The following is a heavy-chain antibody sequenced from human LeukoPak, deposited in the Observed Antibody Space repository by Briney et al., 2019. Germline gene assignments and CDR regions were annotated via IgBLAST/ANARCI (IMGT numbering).Heavy chain of an antibody. D-gene: IGHD3-3*01. J-gene: IGHJ4*02. Sequence: SQTLSLTCTVSGGSISSGDYYWTWIRQPPGKGLEWIGYIYYSGSTYYNPSLKSRLTISVDTSKNQFSLKLSSVTAADTAVYYCARARGAGTFGADHRYYFDYWGQGTLVTVSS. CDR2: IYYSGST. CDR1: GGSISSGDYY. CDR3: ARARGAGTFGADHRYYFDY. V-gene: IGHV4-30-4*08.